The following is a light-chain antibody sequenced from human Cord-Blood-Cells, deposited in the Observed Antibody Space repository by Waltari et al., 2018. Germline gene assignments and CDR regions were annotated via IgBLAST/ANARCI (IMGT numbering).Light chain of an antibody. Sequence: QSALTQPASVSGSPGQSITISRTGTSSDVGSYNLVSWYQQHPGKAPKLMIYEGSKRPSGVANRFSGSKSGNTASLTISGLQAEDEADYYCCSYAGSSTPWVFGGGTKLTVL. V-gene: IGLV2-23*01. CDR1: SSDVGSYNL. J-gene: IGLJ3*02. CDR2: EGS. CDR3: CSYAGSSTPWV.